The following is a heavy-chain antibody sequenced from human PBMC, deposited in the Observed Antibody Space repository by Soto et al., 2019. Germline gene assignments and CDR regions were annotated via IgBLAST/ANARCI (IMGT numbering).Heavy chain of an antibody. Sequence: SETLSLTCTVSGGSINSGDYSWTWIRQPPGKGLEWIGYIYHTGTTYYNMSLKSRVTISVDRSKNQFSLKLSSVTAADTAVYYCVRGINYYDSSGDSWFDPWGQGPLVTVS. J-gene: IGHJ5*02. CDR2: IYHTGTT. V-gene: IGHV4-30-2*01. CDR3: VRGINYYDSSGDSWFDP. CDR1: GGSINSGDYS. D-gene: IGHD3-22*01.